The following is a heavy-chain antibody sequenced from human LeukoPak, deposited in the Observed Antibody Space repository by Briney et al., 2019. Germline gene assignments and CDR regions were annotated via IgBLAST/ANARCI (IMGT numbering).Heavy chain of an antibody. CDR3: ARVGPIRGYSYGYYYYYMDV. Sequence: ASVKVSCKASGGTFSSYAISWVRQAPGQGLEWMGGIIPIFGTANYAQKFQGRVTITTDESTSTAYMELSSLRSEDTAVYYCARVGPIRGYSYGYYYYYMDVWGKGTTVTVSS. J-gene: IGHJ6*03. CDR1: GGTFSSYA. V-gene: IGHV1-69*05. CDR2: IIPIFGTA. D-gene: IGHD5-18*01.